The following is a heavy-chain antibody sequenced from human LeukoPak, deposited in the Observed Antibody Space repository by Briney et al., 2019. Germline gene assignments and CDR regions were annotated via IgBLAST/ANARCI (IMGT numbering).Heavy chain of an antibody. CDR3: ARAAITMVRGLIYYFDY. CDR2: ISYDGTNK. J-gene: IGHJ4*02. CDR1: GFTFSTYA. D-gene: IGHD3-10*01. Sequence: GRSLRLSCAASGFTFSTYAMHWVRQGPGKGLEWVAVISYDGTNKYYADSVKGRFTISRDNSKNTLYLQMSSLSAEDTAVYYCARAAITMVRGLIYYFDYWGQGTLVTVSS. V-gene: IGHV3-30-3*01.